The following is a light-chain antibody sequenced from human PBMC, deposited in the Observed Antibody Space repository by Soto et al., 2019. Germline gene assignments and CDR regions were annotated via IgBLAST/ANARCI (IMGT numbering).Light chain of an antibody. CDR2: CAS. V-gene: IGKV3-15*01. Sequence: EIVMTQPPATLAVSPGERVTLSCSPSRKVKSNLAWYQQKPGQPPRLLIYCASTRATGIPARFSGSGSGTDFTLTISSLQSEDSAVYYCQQYNNLPPTFGQGTKVDIK. CDR1: RKVKSN. CDR3: QQYNNLPPT. J-gene: IGKJ1*01.